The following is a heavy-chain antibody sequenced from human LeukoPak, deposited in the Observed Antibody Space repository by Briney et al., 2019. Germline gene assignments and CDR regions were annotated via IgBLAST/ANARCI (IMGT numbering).Heavy chain of an antibody. CDR1: GFTLSNDW. D-gene: IGHD1-26*01. J-gene: IGHJ4*02. CDR3: VVGGGIY. Sequence: GGSLRLSCAASGFTLSNDWTHWVRHAPGKGLVWVSRISSDGTNTLYADSVNGRFTISRDNARNTLHLHMNSLRAGATAVYYCVVGGGIYWGQGTLVTVS. CDR2: ISSDGTNT. V-gene: IGHV3-74*03.